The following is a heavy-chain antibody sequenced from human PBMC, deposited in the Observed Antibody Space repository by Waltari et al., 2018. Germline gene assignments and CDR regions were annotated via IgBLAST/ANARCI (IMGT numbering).Heavy chain of an antibody. V-gene: IGHV4-59*01. Sequence: QVQLQESGPGLVKPSETLSLPCTVSGGSIRSYYWSWIRQPPGKGLEWIGYIYYSGSTNYNPSLKSRVTISVDTSKNQFSLKLSSVTAADTAVYYCARGDGGSYSWWFDPWGQGTLVTVSS. D-gene: IGHD1-26*01. J-gene: IGHJ5*02. CDR2: IYYSGST. CDR1: GGSIRSYY. CDR3: ARGDGGSYSWWFDP.